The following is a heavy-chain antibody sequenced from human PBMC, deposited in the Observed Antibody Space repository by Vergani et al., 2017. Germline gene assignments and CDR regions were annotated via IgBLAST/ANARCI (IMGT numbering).Heavy chain of an antibody. D-gene: IGHD1-26*01. J-gene: IGHJ3*02. Sequence: QVQLVQSGAEVKKPGASVKVSCKASGYTFTGYYMHWVRQAPGQGLEWMGWINPNSGGTNYAQKFQGRVTMTRDTSSSTAYMELSRLRSDDTAVYYCARDQGGETQPGAFDIWGQGTMVTVSS. CDR1: GYTFTGYY. CDR2: INPNSGGT. CDR3: ARDQGGETQPGAFDI. V-gene: IGHV1-2*02.